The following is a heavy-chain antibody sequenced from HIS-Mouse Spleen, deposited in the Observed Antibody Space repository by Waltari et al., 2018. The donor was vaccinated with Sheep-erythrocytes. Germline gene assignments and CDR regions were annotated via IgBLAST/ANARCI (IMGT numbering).Heavy chain of an antibody. J-gene: IGHJ4*02. Sequence: EVQLVESGGGLVKPGGSLRLSCAASGFTFSSYSMNWVRPAPGKGLRWVSSISSSSSYMYYADSGKGRFTISRDNAKNSLYLQMNSLRAEDTAVYYCARVASGATFDYWGQGTLVTVSS. V-gene: IGHV3-21*01. D-gene: IGHD1-26*01. CDR2: ISSSSSYM. CDR1: GFTFSSYS. CDR3: ARVASGATFDY.